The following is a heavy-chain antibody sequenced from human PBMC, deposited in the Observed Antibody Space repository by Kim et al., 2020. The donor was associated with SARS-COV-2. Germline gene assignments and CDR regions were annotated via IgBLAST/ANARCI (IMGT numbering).Heavy chain of an antibody. CDR3: ARGGYSYGYRNYYYYGMDV. D-gene: IGHD5-18*01. Sequence: SVKVSCKASGGTFSSYAISWVRQAPGQGLEWMGGIIPIFGTANYAQKFQGRVTITADESTSTAYMELSSLRSEDTAVYYCARGGYSYGYRNYYYYGMDVWGQGTTVTVSS. CDR2: IIPIFGTA. J-gene: IGHJ6*02. CDR1: GGTFSSYA. V-gene: IGHV1-69*13.